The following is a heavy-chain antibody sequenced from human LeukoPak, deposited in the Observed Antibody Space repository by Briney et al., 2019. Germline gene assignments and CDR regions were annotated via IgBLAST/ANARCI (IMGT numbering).Heavy chain of an antibody. D-gene: IGHD3-10*01. CDR2: INGDGSST. V-gene: IGHV3-74*01. CDR1: GFTFSSYW. CDR3: AKTFSALLLWFGEFLDY. J-gene: IGHJ4*02. Sequence: GGSLRLSCAASGFTFSSYWMHWVREAPGKGLVWVSRINGDGSSTTYADSVKGRFTISRDNAKNTLYLQMNSLRAEDTAVYYCAKTFSALLLWFGEFLDYWGQGTLVTVSS.